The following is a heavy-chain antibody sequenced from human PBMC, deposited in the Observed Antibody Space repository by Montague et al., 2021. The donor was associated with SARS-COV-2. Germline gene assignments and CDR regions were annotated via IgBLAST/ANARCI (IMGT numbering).Heavy chain of an antibody. J-gene: IGHJ4*02. D-gene: IGHD3-16*01. CDR3: ARDLGESRDY. V-gene: IGHV3-53*01. Sequence: SLRLSCAASGFSVNNNYMSWVRQPPGEGLEWVSLIYSGGRKYYADSVKGRFAISRDSSNNTLYLHMNYLRAEDTAVYYCARDLGESRDYWGQGTLVTVSS. CDR2: IYSGGRK. CDR1: GFSVNNNY.